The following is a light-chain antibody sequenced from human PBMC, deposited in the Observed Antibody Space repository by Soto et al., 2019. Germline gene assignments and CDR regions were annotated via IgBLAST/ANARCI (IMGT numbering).Light chain of an antibody. CDR1: SSDVGGYNY. CDR2: EVS. Sequence: QSALTQPASVSGSPGQSITISWTGTSSDVGGYNYVSWYQQHPGKAPKLMIYEVSNRPSGVSNRFSGSKSGNTASLTISGLQAEEQADYSCTSYSSSSLYVFGPGTKPTV. J-gene: IGLJ1*01. CDR3: TSYSSSSLYV. V-gene: IGLV2-14*01.